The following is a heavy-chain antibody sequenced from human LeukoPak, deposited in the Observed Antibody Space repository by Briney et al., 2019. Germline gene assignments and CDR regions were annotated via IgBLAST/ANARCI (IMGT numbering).Heavy chain of an antibody. J-gene: IGHJ5*02. Sequence: SQTLSLTCTVSGGSIRSGAYYWSWIRQYPGKGLEWIGYIYYSGSTYYNPSLKSRVTISINTSKNQFSLKLSSVTAADTAVYYCARFFNGFDPWGQGTLVTVSS. CDR2: IYYSGST. D-gene: IGHD2-8*01. V-gene: IGHV4-31*03. CDR1: GGSIRSGAYY. CDR3: ARFFNGFDP.